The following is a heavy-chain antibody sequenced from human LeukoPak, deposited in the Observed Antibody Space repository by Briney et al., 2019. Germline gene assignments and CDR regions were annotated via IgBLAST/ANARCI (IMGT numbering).Heavy chain of an antibody. CDR2: IDYRGST. CDR1: GGSLITTSFA. V-gene: IGHV4-39*01. D-gene: IGHD4-11*01. J-gene: IGHJ4*02. CDR3: ARHDYSADDPNCFDY. Sequence: SETLSLTCTVSGGSLITTSFAWAWIRQPPGTGPEWIGSIDYRGSTYYNPSRKSRVTVSVDTSKNQFSLKLSSVTAADTAVFYCARHDYSADDPNCFDYWGQGTLVTVSS.